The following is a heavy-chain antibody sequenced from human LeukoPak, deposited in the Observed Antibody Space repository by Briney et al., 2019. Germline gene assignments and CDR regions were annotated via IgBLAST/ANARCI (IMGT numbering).Heavy chain of an antibody. Sequence: GGSLRLSCAASGFTFSTYAMTWVRQAPGKGLEWVSAISGSVGTTYYADSVMGRFTISRDNAKNSLYLQMNSLRAEDTAVYYCAKRQDRGMIVVVITPFDYWGQGTLVTVSS. D-gene: IGHD3-22*01. J-gene: IGHJ4*02. CDR1: GFTFSTYA. V-gene: IGHV3-23*01. CDR2: ISGSVGTT. CDR3: AKRQDRGMIVVVITPFDY.